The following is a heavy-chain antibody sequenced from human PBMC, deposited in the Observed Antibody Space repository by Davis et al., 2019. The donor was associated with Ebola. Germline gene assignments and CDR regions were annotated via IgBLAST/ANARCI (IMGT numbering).Heavy chain of an antibody. CDR1: GVSISRHY. J-gene: IGHJ4*02. D-gene: IGHD3-10*01. CDR2: IFYTGSA. CDR3: SERGSSV. V-gene: IGHV4-59*03. Sequence: PSETLSLTCTVSGVSISRHYSSWIRQPPGKRLEWIGSIFYTGSAYFNSSLNSRVTISVDTSKNQFSLKLTSVTAADTAMYYCSERGSSVWGQGTLVTLSS.